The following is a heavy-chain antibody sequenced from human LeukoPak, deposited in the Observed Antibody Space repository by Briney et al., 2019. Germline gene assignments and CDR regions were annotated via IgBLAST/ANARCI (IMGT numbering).Heavy chain of an antibody. CDR3: ARGSVLRILEWLESDDAFDI. V-gene: IGHV1-69*01. J-gene: IGHJ3*02. Sequence: SVRVSCKASGGTFSSYTINWVRQAPGQGLEWMGGIIPISGTSNHAQRFQGRVTITADESTSTAYMELSSLRSEDTAVYYCARGSVLRILEWLESDDAFDIWGQGTTVTVSS. CDR2: IIPISGTS. CDR1: GGTFSSYT. D-gene: IGHD3-3*01.